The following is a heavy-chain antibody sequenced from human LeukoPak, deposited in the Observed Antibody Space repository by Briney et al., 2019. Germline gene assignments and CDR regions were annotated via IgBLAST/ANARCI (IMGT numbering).Heavy chain of an antibody. D-gene: IGHD6-13*01. Sequence: SETLSLTCTVSGGSISSRSYYWGWIRQPPGKGLEWIGEINHSGSTNYNPSLKSRVTISVDTSKNQFSLKLSSVTAADTAVYYCARGVGSSSWWFDYWGQGTLVTVSS. CDR1: GGSISSRSYY. V-gene: IGHV4-39*07. J-gene: IGHJ4*02. CDR3: ARGVGSSSWWFDY. CDR2: INHSGST.